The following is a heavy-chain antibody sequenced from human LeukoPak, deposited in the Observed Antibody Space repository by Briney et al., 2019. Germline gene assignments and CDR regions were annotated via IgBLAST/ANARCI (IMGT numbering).Heavy chain of an antibody. Sequence: PGGSLRLSCAASRFTLSTYWMSWVRQAPGKGLEWVAHIKQDGSQEYYVDSVKGRFTISRDSAKNSLYLQMNSLRAEDTAVYYCARDPCATTCYVFDYWGQGTLVTVSS. CDR3: ARDPCATTCYVFDY. CDR1: RFTLSTYW. J-gene: IGHJ4*02. V-gene: IGHV3-7*01. D-gene: IGHD2-2*01. CDR2: IKQDGSQE.